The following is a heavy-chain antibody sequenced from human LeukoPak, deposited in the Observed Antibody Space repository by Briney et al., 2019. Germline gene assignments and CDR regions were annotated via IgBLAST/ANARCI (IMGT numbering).Heavy chain of an antibody. J-gene: IGHJ1*01. CDR3: ARGPYSSGWYPVGYFQH. CDR2: INHSGST. V-gene: IGHV4-34*01. CDR1: GGSFSGYY. D-gene: IGHD6-19*01. Sequence: SDTLSLTCALYGGSFSGYYWSWIRQPPGKGLEWIGEINHSGSTNYNPSLKSRVTISVDTSKNQFSMKLSSVTAADTAVYYCARGPYSSGWYPVGYFQHWGQGTLVTVSS.